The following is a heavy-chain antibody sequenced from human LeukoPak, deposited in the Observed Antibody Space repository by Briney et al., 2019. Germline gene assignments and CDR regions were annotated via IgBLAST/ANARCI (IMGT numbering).Heavy chain of an antibody. V-gene: IGHV1-2*06. D-gene: IGHD5-18*01. CDR1: GYTFTGYY. CDR3: ARGDTGMAYWYFDL. Sequence: ASVKVSCKASGYTFTGYYMHWVRQAPGQGLEWMGRINHNSGGTNYAQKFQGRVTMTRDTSISTAYMELSRLRSDDTAVYYCARGDTGMAYWYFDLWGRGTLVTVSS. J-gene: IGHJ2*01. CDR2: INHNSGGT.